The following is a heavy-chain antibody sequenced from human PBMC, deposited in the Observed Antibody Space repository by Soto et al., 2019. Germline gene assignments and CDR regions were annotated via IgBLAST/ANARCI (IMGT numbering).Heavy chain of an antibody. CDR2: ISGSGDST. J-gene: IGHJ4*02. CDR3: AKSYSSNWYDYFDY. V-gene: IGHV3-23*01. CDR1: GFTFSSYA. D-gene: IGHD6-13*01. Sequence: GGSLRLSCAASGFTFSSYAMSWVRQAPGKGLEWVSAISGSGDSTYYADSVKGRFTISRDTSKNTLYLQMDGLRAEDTALYYCAKSYSSNWYDYFDYWGQGTLVTVSS.